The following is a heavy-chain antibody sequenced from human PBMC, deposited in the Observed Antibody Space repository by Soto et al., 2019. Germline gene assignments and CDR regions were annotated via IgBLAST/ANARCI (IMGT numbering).Heavy chain of an antibody. D-gene: IGHD2-2*01. CDR2: ISSSSYYI. Sequence: PGGSLRLSCAASGFTFSSYSMNWVRQAPGKGLEWVSSISSSSYYIYYADSVKGRFTISRDNAKNSLYLQMNSLRAEDTAVYYCARDSCSSTSCFDWGQGTLVTVSS. CDR3: ARDSCSSTSCFD. J-gene: IGHJ4*02. V-gene: IGHV3-21*01. CDR1: GFTFSSYS.